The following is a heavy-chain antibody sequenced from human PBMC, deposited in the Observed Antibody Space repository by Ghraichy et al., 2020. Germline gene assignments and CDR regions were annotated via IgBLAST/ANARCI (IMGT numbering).Heavy chain of an antibody. J-gene: IGHJ5*02. CDR2: IKGDGSEK. V-gene: IGHV3-7*01. Sequence: LSLTCAASGFTSSCCWMSWVRQTPWKGLEWVANIKGDGSEKYYVDSVKGRFTVSRDNAKNSMFLQMNSLRAEDTAVYYCASLYGGFEPWGRGTLVTVSS. CDR1: GFTSSCCW. CDR3: ASLYGGFEP. D-gene: IGHD3-3*01.